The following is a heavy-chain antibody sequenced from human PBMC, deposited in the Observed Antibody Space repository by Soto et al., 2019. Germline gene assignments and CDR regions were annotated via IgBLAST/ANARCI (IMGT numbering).Heavy chain of an antibody. CDR3: AKGIAVAFSAFDI. CDR2: ISGSGGST. J-gene: IGHJ3*02. CDR1: GFTFSSYG. V-gene: IGHV3-23*01. D-gene: IGHD6-19*01. Sequence: GGSLRLSCAASGFTFSSYGMSWVRQAPGKGLEWVSVISGSGGSTYYADSVKGRFTISRDNSKNTLYLQMNSLRAEDTAVYYCAKGIAVAFSAFDIWGQGTMVTVSS.